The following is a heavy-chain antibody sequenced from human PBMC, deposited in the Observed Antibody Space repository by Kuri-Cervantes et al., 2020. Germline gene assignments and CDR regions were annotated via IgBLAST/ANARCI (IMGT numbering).Heavy chain of an antibody. D-gene: IGHD4-23*01. V-gene: IGHV4-61*01. Sequence: SETLSLTCSVSGASVSSGSFFWSWVRQTPEKGLEWIGEINHSGSTNYNPSLKSRVTISADTSKNQFSLKLSSVTAADTAVYYCARGGGNSPFDYWAREPWSPSPQ. CDR1: GASVSSGSFF. CDR2: INHSGST. J-gene: IGHJ4*02. CDR3: ARGGGNSPFDY.